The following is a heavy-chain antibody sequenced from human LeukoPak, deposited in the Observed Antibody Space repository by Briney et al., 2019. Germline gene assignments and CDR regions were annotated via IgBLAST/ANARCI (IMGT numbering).Heavy chain of an antibody. CDR1: GFTVSSNY. D-gene: IGHD3-10*01. J-gene: IGHJ3*02. V-gene: IGHV3-66*01. CDR2: IYSGGST. CDR3: ARDITMVRGVINMGDAFGI. Sequence: GGSLRLSCAASGFTVSSNYMSWVRQAPGKGLEWVSVIYSGGSTYYADSVKGRFTISRDNSKNTLYLQMNSLRAEDTAVYYCARDITMVRGVINMGDAFGIWGQGTMVTVSS.